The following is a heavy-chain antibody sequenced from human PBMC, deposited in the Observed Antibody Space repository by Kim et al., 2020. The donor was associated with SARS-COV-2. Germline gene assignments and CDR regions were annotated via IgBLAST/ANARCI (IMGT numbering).Heavy chain of an antibody. D-gene: IGHD3-10*01. V-gene: IGHV4-34*01. CDR2: INHSGSA. Sequence: SETLSLTCAVYGGSFSGYYWSWIRQPPGKGLEWIGEINHSGSANYNPSLKSRVTISVDTSKNQFSLKLSSVTAADTAVYYCAIVRGYFDLWGRGTLVTVSS. J-gene: IGHJ2*01. CDR1: GGSFSGYY. CDR3: AIVRGYFDL.